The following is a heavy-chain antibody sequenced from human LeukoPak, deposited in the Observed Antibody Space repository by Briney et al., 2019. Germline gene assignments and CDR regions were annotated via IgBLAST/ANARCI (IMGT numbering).Heavy chain of an antibody. D-gene: IGHD3-9*01. CDR1: GFTFSAYS. J-gene: IGHJ3*02. CDR3: ARAPYGDFDWLYAFDI. Sequence: PGGSLRLSCAASGFTFSAYSMTWVRQAPGKGLEWISYISGSGSTIYYADSVKGRFTSSRDNAKNSLYLQMHSLRDEDTAVYYCARAPYGDFDWLYAFDIWGQGTMVTVSS. V-gene: IGHV3-48*02. CDR2: ISGSGSTI.